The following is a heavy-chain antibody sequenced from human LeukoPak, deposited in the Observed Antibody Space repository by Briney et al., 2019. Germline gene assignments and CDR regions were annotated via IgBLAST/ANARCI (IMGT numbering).Heavy chain of an antibody. V-gene: IGHV3-66*01. D-gene: IGHD3-10*01. CDR2: IYSGGST. J-gene: IGHJ3*02. Sequence: GGSLRLSCAASGFTVSSNYMSWVRQAPGKGLEWVSVIYSGGSTYYADSVKGRFTISRDNSKNTLYLQMNSLRAEDTAVYYCARDRSGDLYAFDIWGQGTMVTVSS. CDR1: GFTVSSNY. CDR3: ARDRSGDLYAFDI.